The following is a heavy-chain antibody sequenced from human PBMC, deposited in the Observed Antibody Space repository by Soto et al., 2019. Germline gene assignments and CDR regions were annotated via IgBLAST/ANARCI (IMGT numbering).Heavy chain of an antibody. V-gene: IGHV4-31*03. CDR2: IYYSGST. CDR1: GGSISSGGYY. D-gene: IGHD4-17*01. CDR3: ARSDYGDYEDY. J-gene: IGHJ4*02. Sequence: QVQLQESGPGLVKPSQTLSLTCTVSGGSISSGGYYWSWIRQHPGKGLEWIGYIYYSGSTYYNPFLKSRVTISVDTSKNHFSLKLSSVTAADTAVYYCARSDYGDYEDYWGQGTLVTVST.